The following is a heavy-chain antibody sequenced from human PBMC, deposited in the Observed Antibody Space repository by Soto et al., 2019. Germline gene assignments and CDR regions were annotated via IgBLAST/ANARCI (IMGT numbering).Heavy chain of an antibody. J-gene: IGHJ4*02. D-gene: IGHD3-3*01. CDR3: TMRITIFGVVITTFDY. V-gene: IGHV3-15*01. CDR1: GFTFGNAW. CDR2: IKSKTDGGTT. Sequence: GGSLRLSCAASGFTFGNAWMSWVRQAPGKGLEWVGRIKSKTDGGTTDYAAPVKGRFTISRDDSKNTLYLQMNSLKTEDTAVYYCTMRITIFGVVITTFDYWGQGTLVTVSS.